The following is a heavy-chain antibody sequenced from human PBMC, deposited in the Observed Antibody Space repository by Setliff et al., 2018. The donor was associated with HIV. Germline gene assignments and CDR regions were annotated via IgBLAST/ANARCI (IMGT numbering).Heavy chain of an antibody. V-gene: IGHV3-7*03. CDR2: IKQDGSET. CDR3: ARYNWNPLGYRFDY. D-gene: IGHD1-20*01. J-gene: IGHJ4*02. CDR1: GFTFSNSW. Sequence: GGSLRLSCAASGFTFSNSWINWVRQAPGKGLEWVANIKQDGSETYYVDSVKGRFTISRDNAKNSLYLQMNSLRAEDTAVYYCARYNWNPLGYRFDYWGQGTLVTVS.